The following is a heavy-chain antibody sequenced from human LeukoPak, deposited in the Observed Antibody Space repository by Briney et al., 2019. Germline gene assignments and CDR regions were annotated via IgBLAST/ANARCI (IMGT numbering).Heavy chain of an antibody. CDR2: ISSSGTYI. Sequence: GGSLRLSCAASGXTFSDYYMSWIRQAPGKGLDWVSYISSSGTYIYYADSMKGRFTISRDNAKNSLYLQMDSLRAEDTAVYYCARPRGWERRWYFDLWGRGTLVTVSS. J-gene: IGHJ2*01. V-gene: IGHV3-11*04. CDR1: GXTFSDYY. D-gene: IGHD1-26*01. CDR3: ARPRGWERRWYFDL.